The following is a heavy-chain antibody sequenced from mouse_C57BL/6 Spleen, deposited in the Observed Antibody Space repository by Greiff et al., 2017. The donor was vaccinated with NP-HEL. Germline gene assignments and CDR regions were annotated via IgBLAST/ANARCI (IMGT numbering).Heavy chain of an antibody. Sequence: VQLQQSGPELVKPGASVKISCKASGYAFSSSWMNWVKQRPGKGLEWIGRIYPGDGDTNYNGKFKGKATLTADKSSSTAYMQLSSLTSEDSAVYFCVMAYYDYGLFDYWGQGTTLTVSS. D-gene: IGHD2-4*01. V-gene: IGHV1-82*01. CDR2: IYPGDGDT. J-gene: IGHJ2*01. CDR1: GYAFSSSW. CDR3: VMAYYDYGLFDY.